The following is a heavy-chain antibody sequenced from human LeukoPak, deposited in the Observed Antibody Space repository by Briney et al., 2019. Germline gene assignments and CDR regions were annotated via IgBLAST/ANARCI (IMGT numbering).Heavy chain of an antibody. CDR1: GYIFTSYG. Sequence: GASVKVSCKASGYIFTSYGISWVRQAPGQGLEWMGWISAYNGNTNYAQKLQGRVTMTTDTSTSTAYMELRSLRSDDTAVYYCARDSRADFNRIYYYYGMDVWGQGTTVTVSS. CDR2: ISAYNGNT. D-gene: IGHD3-3*01. V-gene: IGHV1-18*01. CDR3: ARDSRADFNRIYYYYGMDV. J-gene: IGHJ6*02.